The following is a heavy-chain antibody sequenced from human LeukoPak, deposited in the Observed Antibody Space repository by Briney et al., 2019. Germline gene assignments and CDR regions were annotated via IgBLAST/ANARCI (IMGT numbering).Heavy chain of an antibody. CDR3: SHRPHDF. CDR1: GFSLGTRGVG. D-gene: IGHD3-3*01. V-gene: IGHV2-5*01. J-gene: IGHJ4*02. Sequence: SGPTLVKPTQTLTLTCTFSGFSLGTRGVGVGWIRQPPGKALEWLALIYWNDDKRYSPSLKSRLTITKDTSKNQVVLTMSNMDPVDTATDYWSHRPHDFWGQGTLVTVSS. CDR2: IYWNDDK.